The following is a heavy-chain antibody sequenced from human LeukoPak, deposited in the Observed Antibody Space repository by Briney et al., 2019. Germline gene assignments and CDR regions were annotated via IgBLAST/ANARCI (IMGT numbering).Heavy chain of an antibody. CDR1: GESFSGYS. V-gene: IGHV4-34*01. Sequence: SETLSLTCPVDGESFSGYSWIWIRQPPGKGLEWIGDINHSGSTNYNPSLTSRVTLSVDTTKSQISMTVTSVTAADTAMYYCARGQFWRGSEIRVCGQGTLVTVSS. CDR2: INHSGST. D-gene: IGHD1-26*01. J-gene: IGHJ4*02. CDR3: ARGQFWRGSEIRV.